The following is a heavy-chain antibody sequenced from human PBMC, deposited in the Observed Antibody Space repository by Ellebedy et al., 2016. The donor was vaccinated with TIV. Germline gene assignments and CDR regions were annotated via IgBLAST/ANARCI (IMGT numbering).Heavy chain of an antibody. CDR1: GITFSRYW. Sequence: GESLKISCAASGITFSRYWMHWVRQAPGKGLVWVSLINNDGSSTKYAESVKGRFTISRDNAKNSLYLQMNSLRAEDTAVYDCAREYYDSSGYGARFDPWGQGTLVTVSS. CDR3: AREYYDSSGYGARFDP. V-gene: IGHV3-74*01. CDR2: INNDGSST. D-gene: IGHD3-22*01. J-gene: IGHJ5*02.